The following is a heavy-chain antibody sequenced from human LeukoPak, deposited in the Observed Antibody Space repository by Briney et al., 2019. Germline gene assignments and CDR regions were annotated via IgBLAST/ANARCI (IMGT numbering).Heavy chain of an antibody. CDR3: ARGQFFVP. V-gene: IGHV4-39*01. CDR1: GGSISSSSYY. D-gene: IGHD3-3*01. Sequence: SETLSLTCSVSGGSISSSSYYWGWIRQPPGKGLEWIGTIYYSGSTYFSPSLKSRVTISGDTSKNQFSLKLSSVTAADTAVYYCARGQFFVPWGQGTLVTVSS. CDR2: IYYSGST. J-gene: IGHJ5*02.